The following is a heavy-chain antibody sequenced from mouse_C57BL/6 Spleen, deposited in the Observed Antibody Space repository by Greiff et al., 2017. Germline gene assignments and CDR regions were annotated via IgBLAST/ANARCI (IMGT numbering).Heavy chain of an antibody. CDR2: IDPNSGGT. J-gene: IGHJ3*01. V-gene: IGHV1-72*01. CDR1: GYTFTSYW. D-gene: IGHD1-1*01. Sequence: VQLQQPGAELVKPGASVKLSCKASGYTFTSYWMHWVKQRPGRGLEWIGRIDPNSGGTKYNEKFKSKATLTVDKPSSTAYMQLSILTSEDSAVYYFASYYYGSSSFAYWGQGTLVTVSA. CDR3: ASYYYGSSSFAY.